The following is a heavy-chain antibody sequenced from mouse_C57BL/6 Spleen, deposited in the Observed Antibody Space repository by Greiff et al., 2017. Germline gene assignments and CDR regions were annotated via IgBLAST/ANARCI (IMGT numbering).Heavy chain of an antibody. V-gene: IGHV1-69*01. CDR1: GYTFPSYW. J-gene: IGHJ2*01. D-gene: IGHD1-1*01. CDR2: IDPSDSST. CDR3: ARRANYYGSSYSFDY. Sequence: QVQLQQPGAELVMPGASVKLSCKASGYTFPSYWMHWVKQRPGQGLEWIGEIDPSDSSTKYNQKFKGKSTLTVDKSTSTAYMQLSSLTSEDSAVYYCARRANYYGSSYSFDYWGQGTTLTVSS.